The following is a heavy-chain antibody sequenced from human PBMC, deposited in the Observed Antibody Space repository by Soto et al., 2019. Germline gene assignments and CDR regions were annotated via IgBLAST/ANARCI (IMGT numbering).Heavy chain of an antibody. V-gene: IGHV3-9*01. CDR2: ISWNSYSI. CDR1: GFTFDDYA. CDR3: AKDGGITMVRGVITKSSGFDY. J-gene: IGHJ4*02. Sequence: EVQLVESGGGLVQPGRSLRLSCAASGFTFDDYAMHWVRQAPGKGLEWVSGISWNSYSIGYADSVKGRFTISRDNAQNSLYLQMNSLRAEDTALYYCAKDGGITMVRGVITKSSGFDYWGQGTLVTVSS. D-gene: IGHD3-10*01.